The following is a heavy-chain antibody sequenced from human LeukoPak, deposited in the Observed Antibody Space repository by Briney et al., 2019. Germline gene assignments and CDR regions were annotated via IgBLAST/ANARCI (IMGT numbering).Heavy chain of an antibody. D-gene: IGHD3-22*01. CDR3: AIRQTNYYDSSGKNDY. V-gene: IGHV4-39*01. CDR2: IYYSGST. CDR1: GGSISSCSYY. Sequence: SETLSLTCTVSGGSISSCSYYWGWIRQPPGKGLEWIGSIYYSGSTYYNPSLKSRVTISVDTSKNQFSLKLSSVTAADTAVYYCAIRQTNYYDSSGKNDYWGQGTLVTL. J-gene: IGHJ4*02.